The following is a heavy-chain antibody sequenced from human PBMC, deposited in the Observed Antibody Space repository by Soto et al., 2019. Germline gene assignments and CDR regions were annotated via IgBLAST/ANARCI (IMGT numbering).Heavy chain of an antibody. CDR3: ARENVRDGYNRIDY. CDR2: IYYSGST. D-gene: IGHD5-18*01. V-gene: IGHV4-31*03. Sequence: SETLSLTCTVSGGSISSGGYYWSWIRQHPGKGLEWIGCIYYSGSTYYNPSLKSRVTISVDTSKNQFSLKLSSVTAADTAVYYCARENVRDGYNRIDYWGQGTLVSVSS. J-gene: IGHJ4*02. CDR1: GGSISSGGYY.